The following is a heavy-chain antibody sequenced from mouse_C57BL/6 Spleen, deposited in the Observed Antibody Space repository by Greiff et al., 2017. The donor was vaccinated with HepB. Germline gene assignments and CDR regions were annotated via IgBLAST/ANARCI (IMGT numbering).Heavy chain of an antibody. D-gene: IGHD2-3*01. J-gene: IGHJ4*01. CDR1: GYTFTSYW. CDR2: IHPNSGST. V-gene: IGHV1-64*01. CDR3: ARWGGYYDRYAMDY. Sequence: QVQLQQPGAELVKPGASVKLSCKASGYTFTSYWMHWVKQRPGQGLEWIGMIHPNSGSTNYNEKFKSKATLTVDKSSSTAYMQLSSLTSEDSAVYYCARWGGYYDRYAMDYWGQGTSVTVSS.